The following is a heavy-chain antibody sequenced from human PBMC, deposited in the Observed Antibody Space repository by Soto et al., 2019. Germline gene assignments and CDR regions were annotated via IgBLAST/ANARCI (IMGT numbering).Heavy chain of an antibody. J-gene: IGHJ6*02. V-gene: IGHV3-53*02. CDR2: IYSDNNT. CDR1: GFTVSSDS. Sequence: EVQLVETGGDLIQPGGSLRLSCAASGFTVSSDSMTWVRQAPGKGLAWISIIYSDNNTDYADSVKGRFSISRDTSKNIFYLQMNSLRVEDTAEYYCARHYSAMGVWGQGTTVTVSS. CDR3: ARHYSAMGV.